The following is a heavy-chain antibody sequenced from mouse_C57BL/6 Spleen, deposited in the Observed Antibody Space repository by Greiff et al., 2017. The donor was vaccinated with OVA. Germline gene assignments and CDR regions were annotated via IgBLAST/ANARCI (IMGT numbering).Heavy chain of an antibody. V-gene: IGHV14-2*01. CDR1: GFNIKDYY. Sequence: EVQLQQSGAELVKPGASVKLSCTASGFNIKDYYMHWMKQRTEQGLEWIGRIDPEDGETKYAPKFQGKATITADTSSNTAYLQLSSLTSEDTAVYYCAVGRSAGKKGGFDYWGQGTTLTVSS. CDR2: IDPEDGET. J-gene: IGHJ2*01. CDR3: AVGRSAGKKGGFDY. D-gene: IGHD1-1*01.